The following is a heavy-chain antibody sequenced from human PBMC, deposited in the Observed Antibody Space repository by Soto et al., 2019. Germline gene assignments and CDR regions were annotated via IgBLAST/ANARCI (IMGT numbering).Heavy chain of an antibody. CDR3: ARDRYYYDSSGRGSAEYFQH. J-gene: IGHJ1*01. CDR2: IIPIFGTA. V-gene: IGHV1-69*01. CDR1: GGTFSSYA. D-gene: IGHD3-22*01. Sequence: QVQLVQSGAEVKKPGSSVKVSCKASGGTFSSYAISWVRQAPGQGLEWMGGIIPIFGTANYAQKFQGRVTITADESTSTDYMELSSLRSEDTAVYYCARDRYYYDSSGRGSAEYFQHWGQGTLVTVSS.